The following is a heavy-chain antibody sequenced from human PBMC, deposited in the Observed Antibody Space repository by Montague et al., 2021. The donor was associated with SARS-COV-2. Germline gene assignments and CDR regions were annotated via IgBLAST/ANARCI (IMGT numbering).Heavy chain of an antibody. CDR1: GGSFSGYN. CDR2: VNHSGGT. CDR3: ARPREGVVPAPILGLGPFYPYYYMDV. Sequence: SETLSLTCAVHGGSFSGYNWSWIRQPPGKGLDWIGEVNHSGGTNYNPSLQSRVTISADTSKNQFSLKLTSVTAPDTGVYYCARPREGVVPAPILGLGPFYPYYYMDVWGKGTTVTVSS. J-gene: IGHJ6*03. V-gene: IGHV4-34*01. D-gene: IGHD2-2*01.